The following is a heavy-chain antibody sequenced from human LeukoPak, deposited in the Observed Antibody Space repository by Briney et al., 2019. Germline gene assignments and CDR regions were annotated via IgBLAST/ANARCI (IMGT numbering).Heavy chain of an antibody. J-gene: IGHJ4*02. Sequence: ASVKVSCKASGGTFSSYAISWGRQVPGQGLEWMGWMNPNSGNTGYAQKFQGRVTMTRNTSISTAYMELSSLRSEDTAVYYCARGGIAAAGTVDYWDQGTLVTVSS. D-gene: IGHD6-13*01. CDR3: ARGGIAAAGTVDY. CDR2: MNPNSGNT. V-gene: IGHV1-8*02. CDR1: GGTFSSYA.